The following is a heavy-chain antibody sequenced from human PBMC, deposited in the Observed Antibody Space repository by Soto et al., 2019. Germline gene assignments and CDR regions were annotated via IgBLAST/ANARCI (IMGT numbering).Heavy chain of an antibody. CDR1: GFTFSSYS. Sequence: GGSLRLSCAASGFTFSSYSINWVRQAPGKGLEWVSYISSSSSTIYYADSVKGRFTISRDNAKNSLYLQMNSLRAEDTAVYYCARDLYYDILTGYFDYWGQGTLVTVSS. CDR3: ARDLYYDILTGYFDY. D-gene: IGHD3-9*01. CDR2: ISSSSSTI. V-gene: IGHV3-48*01. J-gene: IGHJ4*02.